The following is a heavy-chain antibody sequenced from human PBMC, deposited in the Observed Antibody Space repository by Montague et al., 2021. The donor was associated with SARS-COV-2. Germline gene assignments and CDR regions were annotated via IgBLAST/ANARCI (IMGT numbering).Heavy chain of an antibody. CDR1: GDSISDYY. V-gene: IGHV4-59*01. CDR3: ARISRNSGFVGVFDI. Sequence: SETLSLTCSVSGDSISDYYWSWVRQPPGKGLEWIGYISHRGNTKYNPSLKSPVTISADTPKNQFSLRLSSVTAADTAVYYCARISRNSGFVGVFDIWGQGTLVTVS. CDR2: ISHRGNT. D-gene: IGHD3-22*01. J-gene: IGHJ3*02.